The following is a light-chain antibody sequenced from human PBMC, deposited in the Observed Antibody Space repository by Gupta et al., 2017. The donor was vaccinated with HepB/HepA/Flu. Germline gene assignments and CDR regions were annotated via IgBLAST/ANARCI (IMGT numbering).Light chain of an antibody. CDR2: GSN. CDR3: QSFDNRLSGVV. Sequence: VTINCTWSNSNIGAGYDVQWYQHLPGPAPNLLVYGSNNRPSGIPDRISASKSGTSASLAITGLQAEDEAHYYCQSFDNRLSGVVFGGGTKLTVL. CDR1: NSNIGAGYD. J-gene: IGLJ2*01. V-gene: IGLV1-40*01.